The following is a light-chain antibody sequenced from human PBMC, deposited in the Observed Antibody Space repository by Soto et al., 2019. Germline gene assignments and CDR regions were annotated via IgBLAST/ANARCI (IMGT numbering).Light chain of an antibody. CDR3: QQYDNLPRT. J-gene: IGKJ2*01. Sequence: DIQMTQSPSSLSASVGDRVTITCQASQDINIYLNWFQQKPGKAPELLIYDASILQTGVPSRFSGSGSGTDFTFTISSLQPEDIATYYCQQYDNLPRTFGQGTKLQIK. V-gene: IGKV1-33*01. CDR2: DAS. CDR1: QDINIY.